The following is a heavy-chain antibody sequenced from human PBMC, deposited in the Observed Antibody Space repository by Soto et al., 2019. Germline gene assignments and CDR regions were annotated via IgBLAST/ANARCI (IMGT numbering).Heavy chain of an antibody. CDR3: ATGMVRGVGYYYYMDV. D-gene: IGHD3-10*01. Sequence: ASVKVSCKVSGYTLTELSMHWVRQAPGKGLEWMGGFDPEDGETIYAQKFQGRVTMTEDTSTDTAYMELSSLRSEDTAVYYCATGMVRGVGYYYYMDVWGKGTTVTVSS. CDR2: FDPEDGET. CDR1: GYTLTELS. V-gene: IGHV1-24*01. J-gene: IGHJ6*03.